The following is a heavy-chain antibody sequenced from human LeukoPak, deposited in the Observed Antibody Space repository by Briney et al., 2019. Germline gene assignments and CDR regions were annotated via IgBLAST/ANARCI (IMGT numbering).Heavy chain of an antibody. CDR3: ATFTHYGSGSYSFYYYYYGMDV. D-gene: IGHD3-10*01. Sequence: GGSLRLSCAASGFTFSSYGMHWVRQAPGKGLEWVAVISYDGSNTYYADSVKGRFTISRDNSKNMLYLQMNSLRAEDTAVYYCATFTHYGSGSYSFYYYYYGMDVWGQGTTVTVSS. CDR2: ISYDGSNT. CDR1: GFTFSSYG. J-gene: IGHJ6*02. V-gene: IGHV3-30*03.